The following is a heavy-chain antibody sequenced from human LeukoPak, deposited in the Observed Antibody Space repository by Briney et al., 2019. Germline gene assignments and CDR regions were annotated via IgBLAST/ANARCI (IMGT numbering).Heavy chain of an antibody. CDR2: ISYDGSNK. J-gene: IGHJ4*02. Sequence: GGSLRLSCAASGFTFSSYGMHWVRQAPGKGLEWVAVISYDGSNKYYADSVKGRFTISRDNSKNTLYLQMNSLRAEDTAVYNCAKDWSGGLWGQGTLVTVSS. D-gene: IGHD3-10*01. CDR1: GFTFSSYG. CDR3: AKDWSGGL. V-gene: IGHV3-30*18.